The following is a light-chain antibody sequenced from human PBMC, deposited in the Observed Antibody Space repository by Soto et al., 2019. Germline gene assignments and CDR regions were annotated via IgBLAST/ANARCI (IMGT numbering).Light chain of an antibody. J-gene: IGKJ1*01. CDR1: QGISSY. Sequence: AIRMTQSPSSFSASTGARVTITCRASQGISSYLAWYQQKPGKAPKLLIYAASTLQSGVPSRFSGSGSGTDFTLTISCLQSEDFATYYCHQYYSYPPTFGQGTKVEIK. CDR2: AAS. CDR3: HQYYSYPPT. V-gene: IGKV1-8*01.